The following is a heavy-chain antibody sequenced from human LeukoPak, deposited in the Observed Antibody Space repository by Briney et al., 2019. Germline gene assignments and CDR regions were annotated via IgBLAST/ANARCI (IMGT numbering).Heavy chain of an antibody. CDR2: ISWNSGSI. D-gene: IGHD2-2*02. J-gene: IGHJ6*02. CDR1: GFTFDDYA. CDR3: AKDLDRCSSTSCYTRKNSVYGMDV. Sequence: GGSLRLSCAASGFTFDDYAMHWVRQAPGKGLEWVSGISWNSGSIGYADSVKGRFTISRDNAKNSLYLQMNSLRAEDTALYYCAKDLDRCSSTSCYTRKNSVYGMDVWGQGTTVTVSS. V-gene: IGHV3-9*01.